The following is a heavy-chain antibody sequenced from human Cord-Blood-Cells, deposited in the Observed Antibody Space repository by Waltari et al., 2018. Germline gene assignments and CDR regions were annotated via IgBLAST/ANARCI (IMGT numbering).Heavy chain of an antibody. D-gene: IGHD3-10*01. J-gene: IGHJ4*02. V-gene: IGHV3-33*01. Sequence: QVQLVESGGGVVQPGRSLRLSCAGSGFTFSSYGMPWVRQAPGKGLEWLAVIWYDGSNKYYADSVKGRFTISRDNSKNTLYLQMNSLRAEDTAVYYCAREWFREYFDYWGQGTLVTVSS. CDR3: AREWFREYFDY. CDR1: GFTFSSYG. CDR2: IWYDGSNK.